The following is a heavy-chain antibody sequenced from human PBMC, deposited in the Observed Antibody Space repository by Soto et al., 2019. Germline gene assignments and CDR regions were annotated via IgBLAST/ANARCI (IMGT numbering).Heavy chain of an antibody. CDR1: GYSITAGGYY. V-gene: IGHV4-31*03. CDR3: ARMYSSGSGWFHP. CDR2: FYSSGSI. J-gene: IGHJ5*02. D-gene: IGHD6-19*01. Sequence: SETLSLTCFVSGYSITAGGYYWSWIRHHPGKGPEWIGSFYSSGSIIYNPSLRRRVSISGDTSSNQFSMRLTSVTAADTARYYCARMYSSGSGWFHPWGQGTLVTVSS.